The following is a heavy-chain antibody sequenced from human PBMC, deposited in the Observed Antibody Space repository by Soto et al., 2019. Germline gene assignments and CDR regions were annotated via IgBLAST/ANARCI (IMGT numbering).Heavy chain of an antibody. V-gene: IGHV4-59*01. J-gene: IGHJ4*02. CDR3: ARLDYYYDKLDY. CDR1: GGSISTYY. Sequence: SVTLSLNCNVSGGSISTYYWSWIRQPPGKGLEWIGYIYYSGSTNYNPSLKSRVSISVDTSKNQFSLRLNSVTAADTAVYYCARLDYYYDKLDYWGQGTLVT. CDR2: IYYSGST. D-gene: IGHD3-22*01.